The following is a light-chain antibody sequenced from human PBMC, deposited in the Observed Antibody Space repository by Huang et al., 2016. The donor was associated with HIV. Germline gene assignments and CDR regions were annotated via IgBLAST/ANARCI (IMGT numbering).Light chain of an antibody. CDR2: DAA. Sequence: EVVLTQSPAVLSLFPGQRATLSCRASQSLNKYLAWYQQKPGQAPVLLFYDAAERATGIPARFNGSGSATECSLTISSLRPEDFAVYYCQQRSNSLSFGGGTKVEIK. V-gene: IGKV3-11*01. CDR3: QQRSNSLS. J-gene: IGKJ4*01. CDR1: QSLNKY.